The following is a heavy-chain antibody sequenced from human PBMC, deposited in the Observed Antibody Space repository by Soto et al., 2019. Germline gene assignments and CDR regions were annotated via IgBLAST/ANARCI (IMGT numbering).Heavy chain of an antibody. CDR1: GFTFSSYD. V-gene: IGHV3-13*04. CDR2: IGTAGDT. D-gene: IGHD3-22*01. CDR3: ARSPPGGYHYYYGMDV. Sequence: GGSLRLSCAASGFTFSSYDMQWVRQATGKGLEWVSAIGTAGDTYYPGSVKGRFTISRENAKNSLYLQMNSLRAGDTAVYYCARSPPGGYHYYYGMDVWGQGTTLTVSS. J-gene: IGHJ6*02.